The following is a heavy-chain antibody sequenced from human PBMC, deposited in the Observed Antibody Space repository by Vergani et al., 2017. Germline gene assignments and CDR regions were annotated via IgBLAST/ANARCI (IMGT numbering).Heavy chain of an antibody. D-gene: IGHD2-15*01. CDR2: IIPMFDIT. Sequence: QVHLVQSGGEVKKPGSSVRVSCKASEVTFTTYNFNWVRQAPGQGLEWMGRIIPMFDITNHAQKFQGRVTLTGDKSTNTAYMELSSLRYEDRAVYYCARYCPRSGSNSQLCTWGQGTLVTVPS. J-gene: IGHJ5*02. CDR1: EVTFTTYN. CDR3: ARYCPRSGSNSQLCT. V-gene: IGHV1-69*02.